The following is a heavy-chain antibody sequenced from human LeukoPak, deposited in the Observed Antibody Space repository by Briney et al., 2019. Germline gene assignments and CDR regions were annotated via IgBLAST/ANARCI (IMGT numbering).Heavy chain of an antibody. V-gene: IGHV3-21*01. Sequence: AGGSLRLSCAASGFTFSSYSMNWVRQAPGKGLEWVSSISSSSSYIYYADSVKGRFTISRDNAKNSLYLQMNSLRAEDTAVYYCARAYCSSTSCYHYIGYWGQGTLVTVSS. CDR1: GFTFSSYS. J-gene: IGHJ4*02. CDR2: ISSSSSYI. CDR3: ARAYCSSTSCYHYIGY. D-gene: IGHD2-2*01.